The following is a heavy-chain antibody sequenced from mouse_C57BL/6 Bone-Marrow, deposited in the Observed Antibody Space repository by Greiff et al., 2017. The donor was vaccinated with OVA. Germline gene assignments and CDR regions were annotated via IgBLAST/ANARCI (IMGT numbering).Heavy chain of an antibody. Sequence: VQLKQPGAELVMPGASVKLSCKASGYTFTSYWMHWVKQRPGQGLEWIGEIDPSDSYTNYNQKFKGKSTLTVDKSSSTAYMQLSSLTSEDSAVYDCERGGCGGDYWGQGTTLTVSS. CDR1: GYTFTSYW. V-gene: IGHV1-69*01. CDR3: ERGGCGGDY. CDR2: IDPSDSYT. J-gene: IGHJ2*01.